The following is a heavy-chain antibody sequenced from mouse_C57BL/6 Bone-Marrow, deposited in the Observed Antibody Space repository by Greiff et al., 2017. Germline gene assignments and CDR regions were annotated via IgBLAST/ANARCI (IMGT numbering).Heavy chain of an antibody. CDR1: GFTFSSYG. Sequence: EVKVVESGGDLVKPGASLKLSCAASGFTFSSYGMSWVRQTPDKRLEWVATISSGGSYTYYPDSVKGRFTISRDNAKNTLYVQMSSLKSEDTAMYDCARRGERAWFAYWGQGTLVTVSA. V-gene: IGHV5-6*02. CDR3: ARRGERAWFAY. J-gene: IGHJ3*01. CDR2: ISSGGSYT.